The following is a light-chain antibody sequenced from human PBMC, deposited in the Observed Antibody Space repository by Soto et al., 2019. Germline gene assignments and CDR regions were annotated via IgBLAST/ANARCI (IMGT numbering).Light chain of an antibody. J-gene: IGLJ3*02. CDR3: TSYTTSSTLL. CDR2: EVS. Sequence: QSVLTQPASVSGSPGQSITISCTGTSSDVGGYNYVSWFQQYPGKAPKLMIYEVSNRPSGVSDRFSGSKSGNTASLTISGLQAEDEADYYCTSYTTSSTLLFGGGTQLTVL. CDR1: SSDVGGYNY. V-gene: IGLV2-14*01.